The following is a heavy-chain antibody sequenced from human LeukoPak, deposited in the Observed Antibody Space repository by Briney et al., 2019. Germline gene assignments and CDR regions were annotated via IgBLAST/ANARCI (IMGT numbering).Heavy chain of an antibody. CDR3: AKDLKARVTTTDY. Sequence: GGSLRLSCAASGFTFSSYGMHWVRQAPGKGLEWVAVIWYDGSNRYYADSVKGRFTISRDNSKNTLYLQMNSLRAEDTAVYYCAKDLKARVTTTDYWGQGTLVTVSS. CDR2: IWYDGSNR. J-gene: IGHJ4*02. CDR1: GFTFSSYG. D-gene: IGHD4-17*01. V-gene: IGHV3-33*06.